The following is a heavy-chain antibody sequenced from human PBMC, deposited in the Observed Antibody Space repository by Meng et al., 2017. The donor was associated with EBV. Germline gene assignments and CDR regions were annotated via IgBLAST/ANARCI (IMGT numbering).Heavy chain of an antibody. J-gene: IGHJ5*02. V-gene: IGHV1-3*01. CDR3: ARRGGVADWFDP. CDR2: INAGNGNT. D-gene: IGHD2-15*01. CDR1: GNLLPSYA. Sequence: QLMGLGGGGKNPAAPGTVSCKAFGNLLPSYARHWVPQAPGKRLEWMGWINAGNGNTKYSQKFQGRVTITRDTSASTAYMELSSLGSEDTAVYYCARRGGVADWFDPWGQGTLVTVSS.